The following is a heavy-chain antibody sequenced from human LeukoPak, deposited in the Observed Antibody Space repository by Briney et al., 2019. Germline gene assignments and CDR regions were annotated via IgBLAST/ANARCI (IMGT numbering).Heavy chain of an antibody. V-gene: IGHV4-4*07. D-gene: IGHD5-12*01. J-gene: IGHJ4*02. CDR1: GGSITSYY. CDR2: IYYSGST. Sequence: SETLSLTCTVSGGSITSYYWSWIRQSAGKGPEWIGRIYYSGSTNYNPSLKSRVTISVDTSKNQFSLKLSSVTAADTAVYYCARAGPDYHFDYWGQGTLVTVSS. CDR3: ARAGPDYHFDY.